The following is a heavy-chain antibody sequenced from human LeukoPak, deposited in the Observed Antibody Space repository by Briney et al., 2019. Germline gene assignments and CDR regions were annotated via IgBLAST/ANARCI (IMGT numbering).Heavy chain of an antibody. CDR3: ARVGGLWYFDL. J-gene: IGHJ2*01. V-gene: IGHV4-59*01. Sequence: SETLSLTCTVSAGSISSFYWSWIRQPPGKGLEWIGNIYYSGSTKYNPSLESRLTISIDTSKNQFSLKLSSVTAADTAVYYCARVGGLWYFDLWGRGTLVTVS. CDR1: AGSISSFY. CDR2: IYYSGST. D-gene: IGHD1-26*01.